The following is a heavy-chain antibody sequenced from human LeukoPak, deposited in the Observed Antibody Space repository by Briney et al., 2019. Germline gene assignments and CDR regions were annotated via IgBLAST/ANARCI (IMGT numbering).Heavy chain of an antibody. J-gene: IGHJ4*02. D-gene: IGHD3-22*01. Sequence: GASVKVSCTASGYTFSDYYIHWLRQAPGQGLEWMGWINPKSGGTNYAQYFQGRVTMTRDTSSTTVYMDLTRLRSDDTAVYYCARAYDSSGYYYADWGQGTLVTVSS. V-gene: IGHV1-2*02. CDR3: ARAYDSSGYYYAD. CDR2: INPKSGGT. CDR1: GYTFSDYY.